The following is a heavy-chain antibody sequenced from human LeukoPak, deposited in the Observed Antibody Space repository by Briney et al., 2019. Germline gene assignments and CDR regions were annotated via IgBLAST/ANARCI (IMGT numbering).Heavy chain of an antibody. Sequence: GGSLRLSCAASGFTFRSYGMHWVRQAPGKGLEWVAFIRYDGSNKYYADSVKGRFTISRDNSKNTLYLQMNSLRAEDTAVYYCAKEGCSSTSCYTDDYWGQGTLVTVSS. V-gene: IGHV3-30*02. CDR3: AKEGCSSTSCYTDDY. CDR2: IRYDGSNK. D-gene: IGHD2-2*01. CDR1: GFTFRSYG. J-gene: IGHJ4*02.